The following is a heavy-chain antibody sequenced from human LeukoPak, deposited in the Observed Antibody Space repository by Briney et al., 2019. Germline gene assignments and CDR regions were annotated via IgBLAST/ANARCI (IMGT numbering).Heavy chain of an antibody. CDR3: AKDIRGDNSVAVAARGILDY. J-gene: IGHJ4*02. V-gene: IGHV3-23*01. CDR1: GFTFHNYA. D-gene: IGHD6-19*01. Sequence: GGSLRLSCAASGFTFHNYAMHWVRQAPGKGLEWVAAISGGGGNTYYADSVKGRFTISRDNSKNTLYLQMNSLRAEDTAVYYCAKDIRGDNSVAVAARGILDYWGQGTLVTVSS. CDR2: ISGGGGNT.